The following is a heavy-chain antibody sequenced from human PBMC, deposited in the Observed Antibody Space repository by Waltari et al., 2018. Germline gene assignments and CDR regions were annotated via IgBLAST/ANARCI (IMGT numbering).Heavy chain of an antibody. J-gene: IGHJ4*02. D-gene: IGHD3-3*01. Sequence: QVQLQESGPGLVKPSETLSLICTVSGGSISTYYWSWIRQPPGKGLEWIGYLYYNGTTNYTPSLKSRVTISVDTAKKQLSLRLTSVTAADTALYYCAGASGYDFWSGYPPPNYWGQGTLVIVSS. CDR2: LYYNGTT. CDR1: GGSISTYY. V-gene: IGHV4-59*01. CDR3: AGASGYDFWSGYPPPNY.